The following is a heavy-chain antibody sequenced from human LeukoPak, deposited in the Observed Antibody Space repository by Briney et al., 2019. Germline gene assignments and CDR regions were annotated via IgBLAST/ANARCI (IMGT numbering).Heavy chain of an antibody. Sequence: GGSLRLSCAASGFTFSNYGMHWVRQAPGKGLEWVAVIWYDGGNKYYADSVKGRFIISRDNSKNTLYLQMNILRAEDTAVYYCARDMEQWLVQDWYFDLWGRGTLVTVSS. CDR2: IWYDGGNK. J-gene: IGHJ2*01. CDR1: GFTFSNYG. CDR3: ARDMEQWLVQDWYFDL. D-gene: IGHD6-19*01. V-gene: IGHV3-33*01.